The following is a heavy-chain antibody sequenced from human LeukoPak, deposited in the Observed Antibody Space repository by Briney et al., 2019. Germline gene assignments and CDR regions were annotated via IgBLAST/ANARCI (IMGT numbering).Heavy chain of an antibody. D-gene: IGHD1-26*01. CDR2: ISGSGGST. V-gene: IGHV3-23*01. Sequence: GGSLRLSCAASGFIFSSYAMSWVRQAPGKGLEWVSAISGSGGSTYYADSVKGRFTISRDNAKNSLYLQMNSLRAEDTALYYCAKGGGSYYWFSAFDIWGQGTMVTVSS. CDR1: GFIFSSYA. CDR3: AKGGGSYYWFSAFDI. J-gene: IGHJ3*02.